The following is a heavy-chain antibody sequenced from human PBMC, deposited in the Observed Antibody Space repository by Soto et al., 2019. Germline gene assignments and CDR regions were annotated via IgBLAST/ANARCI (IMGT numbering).Heavy chain of an antibody. Sequence: QVQLGQSGAEVKKPGASVKVSCKASGYTFTSYGISWVRQAPGQGLEWMGWISAYNGNTNYAQKLQGKVTMTTDTSSSTAYRELRSLRSDDTAVYYCARAERDDDIVAGYYPLDLDYWGQGTLVTVSS. CDR3: ARAERDDDIVAGYYPLDLDY. CDR1: GYTFTSYG. CDR2: ISAYNGNT. J-gene: IGHJ4*02. D-gene: IGHD3-9*01. V-gene: IGHV1-18*01.